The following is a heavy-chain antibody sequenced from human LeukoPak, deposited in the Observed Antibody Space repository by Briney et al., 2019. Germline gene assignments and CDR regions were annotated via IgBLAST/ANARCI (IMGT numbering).Heavy chain of an antibody. D-gene: IGHD3-3*01. Sequence: PGGSLRLSCAASGFTFSSYAMSWVRQAPGKGLEWVSAISGSGGSTYYADSVKGRFTISRDNSKNTLYLQMNSLRAEDTAVYYCARDCGFLEAYYYMDVWGKGTTVTVSS. J-gene: IGHJ6*03. CDR2: ISGSGGST. V-gene: IGHV3-23*01. CDR1: GFTFSSYA. CDR3: ARDCGFLEAYYYMDV.